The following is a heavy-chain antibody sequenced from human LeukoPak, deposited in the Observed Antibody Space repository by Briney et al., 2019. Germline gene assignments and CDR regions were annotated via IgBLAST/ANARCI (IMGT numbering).Heavy chain of an antibody. J-gene: IGHJ4*02. D-gene: IGHD5-12*01. V-gene: IGHV3-23*01. CDR1: GFTFSSYG. CDR3: AKDDDWLRFEH. CDR2: IIGSGGST. Sequence: GGALRLSCAASGFTFSSYGMNWVRQAPGKGLEWVSGIIGSGGSTYHADSVKGRFTISRDNSKNTLYLQMNSLRAEDTAVYYCAKDDDWLRFEHWGRGTPVSVSS.